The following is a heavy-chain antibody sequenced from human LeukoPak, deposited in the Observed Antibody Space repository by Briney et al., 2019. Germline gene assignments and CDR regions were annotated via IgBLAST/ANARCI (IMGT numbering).Heavy chain of an antibody. CDR2: TNPNSGGT. D-gene: IGHD3-10*01. CDR3: ARAPPYYGSGSYYGDFDY. J-gene: IGHJ4*02. CDR1: GYTFTGYY. Sequence: GASVKVSCKASGYTFTGYYMHWVRRAAGQGLEWMGWTNPNSGGTNYAQKFQGRVTMTWDTSISTAYMELSRLRSDDTAVYYCARAPPYYGSGSYYGDFDYWGQGTLVTVSS. V-gene: IGHV1-2*02.